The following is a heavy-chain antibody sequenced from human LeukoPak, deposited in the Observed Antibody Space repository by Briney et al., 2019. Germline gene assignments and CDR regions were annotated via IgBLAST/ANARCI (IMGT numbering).Heavy chain of an antibody. CDR2: ISGSRGIT. J-gene: IGHJ4*02. CDR3: AKARIAARGEPPDY. Sequence: GGSLRLSCAASGFTFSSYAVSWVRQARGKGVECVSDISGSRGITYYADSVKGRFPISRDNYKNKMYLQMNSLRAEDTAVYYCAKARIAARGEPPDYWGQGTLVTVSS. D-gene: IGHD6-13*01. V-gene: IGHV3-23*01. CDR1: GFTFSSYA.